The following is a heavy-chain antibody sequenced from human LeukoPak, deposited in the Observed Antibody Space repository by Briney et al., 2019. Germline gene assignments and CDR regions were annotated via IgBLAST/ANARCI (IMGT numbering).Heavy chain of an antibody. CDR3: ARYRYSGYDWRWFDP. J-gene: IGHJ5*02. CDR2: IYHSGRT. Sequence: SETLSLTCAVSGYSISSGYYWGWIRQPPGKGLEWIGGIYHSGRTYYNTSLKSRGTISVDASKNQFSLKLSCVVAADTAVYYCARYRYSGYDWRWFDPWGQGTLVTVSS. CDR1: GYSISSGYY. V-gene: IGHV4-38-2*01. D-gene: IGHD5-12*01.